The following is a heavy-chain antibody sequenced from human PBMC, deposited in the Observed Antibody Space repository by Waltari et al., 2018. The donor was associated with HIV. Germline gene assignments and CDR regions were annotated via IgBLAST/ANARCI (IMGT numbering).Heavy chain of an antibody. D-gene: IGHD4-17*01. V-gene: IGHV3-74*01. J-gene: IGHJ4*02. CDR3: TREGVETTAPADY. CDR2: INGDGSGT. CDR1: GFTFSSHE. Sequence: EVQLVESGGGLVQAGGSLRLSCAASGFTFSSHELHWVRQAPGKGLVWVARINGDGSGTSYADSVRGRFSISRENAENSLHLHMNSVRPEDTGLYYCTREGVETTAPADYWGQGTLVTVSS.